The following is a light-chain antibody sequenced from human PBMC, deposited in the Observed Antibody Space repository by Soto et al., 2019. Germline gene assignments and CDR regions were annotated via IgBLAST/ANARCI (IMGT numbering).Light chain of an antibody. CDR2: AAS. V-gene: IGKV1-39*01. J-gene: IGKJ5*01. CDR3: XQXYSTPIT. Sequence: DIQMTQSPSSLSASVGDRVTITCRASQSISTYLNWYQQKPGKAPKLLIYAASSLQGGVPSSFSGSGSGTDFTLTISSLQPEDFAXXXCXQXYSTPITFGQGTRLEIK. CDR1: QSISTY.